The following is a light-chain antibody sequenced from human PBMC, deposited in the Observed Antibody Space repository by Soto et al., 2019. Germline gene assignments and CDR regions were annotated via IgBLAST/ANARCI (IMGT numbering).Light chain of an antibody. CDR1: SSDVGSYNL. V-gene: IGLV2-23*02. Sequence: QSVLTQPASVSGSPGQSITISCTGTSSDVGSYNLVSWYQQHPGKAPKFMIYEVNKRPSGVSNRFSGSKSGNTASLTISGLQAEDEADYYCCSYAGFSTFVIFGGGTKLTVL. J-gene: IGLJ2*01. CDR2: EVN. CDR3: CSYAGFSTFVI.